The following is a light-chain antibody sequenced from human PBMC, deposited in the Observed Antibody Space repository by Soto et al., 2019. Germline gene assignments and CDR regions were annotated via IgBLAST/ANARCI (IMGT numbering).Light chain of an antibody. CDR2: DAS. CDR1: QNLNNY. Sequence: DIQMTQSPSSLSSSVAERVTITCQASQNLNNYLNRYQKKPGRAPKLLIYDASNLEAGVPSRFRGSGSGTDFTFTISRLQPEDIATYYCQQYENLPTFGQGTRLEIK. J-gene: IGKJ5*01. CDR3: QQYENLPT. V-gene: IGKV1-33*01.